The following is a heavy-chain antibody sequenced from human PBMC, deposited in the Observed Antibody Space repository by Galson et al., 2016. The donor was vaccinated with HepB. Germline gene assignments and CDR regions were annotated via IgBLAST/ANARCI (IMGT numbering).Heavy chain of an antibody. D-gene: IGHD6-6*01. Sequence: SLRLSCAASGFTFSTYSMNWVRQAPGEGLEWVSYISSGSSTIYYADSVKGRFTISRDNAKNSLYLQMNSLRDEDMAVYYCARGWYSNSSPCFDYWGQGTLVTVSS. V-gene: IGHV3-48*02. J-gene: IGHJ4*02. CDR2: ISSGSSTI. CDR3: ARGWYSNSSPCFDY. CDR1: GFTFSTYS.